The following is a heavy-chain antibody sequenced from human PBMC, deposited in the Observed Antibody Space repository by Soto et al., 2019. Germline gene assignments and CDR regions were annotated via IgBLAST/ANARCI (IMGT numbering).Heavy chain of an antibody. Sequence: SETLSLTCTVSGGSISSYYWSWIRQPPGKGLEWIGYIYYSGSTNYNPPLKSRVTISVETSKNPFSLKLSSVTAADTAVYYCARDSGYCSSTSCYRATARGSWFDPWGQGTLVTVSS. CDR1: GGSISSYY. D-gene: IGHD2-2*03. CDR2: IYYSGST. CDR3: ARDSGYCSSTSCYRATARGSWFDP. J-gene: IGHJ5*02. V-gene: IGHV4-59*01.